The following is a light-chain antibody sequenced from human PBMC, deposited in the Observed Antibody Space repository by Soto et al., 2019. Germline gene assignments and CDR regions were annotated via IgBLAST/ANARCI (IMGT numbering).Light chain of an antibody. CDR2: AAS. CDR3: QYYGNSRIP. CDR1: QSVGTR. V-gene: IGKV3-20*01. Sequence: IVLTHSPDTLSYSPGERATLSCRASQSVGTRLAWYQHKTGQAPRLLIYAASSGATGIPDRFSGSGSETDFTLTINRLEPEDFAVYYCQYYGNSRIPFGQRTRLAIK. J-gene: IGKJ5*01.